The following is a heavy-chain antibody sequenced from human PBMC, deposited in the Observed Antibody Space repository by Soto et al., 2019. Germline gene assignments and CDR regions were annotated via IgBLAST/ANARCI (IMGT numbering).Heavy chain of an antibody. D-gene: IGHD3-3*01. Sequence: GGSLRLSCAASGFTFSSYSMNWVRQAPGKGLEWVSSISSSSSYIYYADSVKGRFTISRDNAKNSPYLQMNSLRAEDTAVYYCARDSERFLEWLLYDYYYYMGVWGKGTTVTXSS. CDR1: GFTFSSYS. CDR3: ARDSERFLEWLLYDYYYYMGV. V-gene: IGHV3-21*01. CDR2: ISSSSSYI. J-gene: IGHJ6*03.